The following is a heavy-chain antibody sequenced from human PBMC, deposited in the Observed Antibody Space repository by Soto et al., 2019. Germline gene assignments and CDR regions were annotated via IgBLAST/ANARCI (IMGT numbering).Heavy chain of an antibody. D-gene: IGHD2-15*01. CDR3: AKNDLTVAPY. Sequence: QVQLVQSGAEVKKPGASVKVSCKASGYTFTSYYMHWVRQAPGQGLEWTGIINPSGGSTSYAQKFQGIATRTRATSTSTVYMELSSLRSEDTAVYYCAKNDLTVAPYWAQGTLVTYSS. J-gene: IGHJ4*02. CDR1: GYTFTSYY. V-gene: IGHV1-46*01. CDR2: INPSGGST.